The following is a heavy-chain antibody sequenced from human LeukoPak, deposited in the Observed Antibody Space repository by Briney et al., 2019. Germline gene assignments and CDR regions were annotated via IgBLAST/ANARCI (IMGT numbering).Heavy chain of an antibody. J-gene: IGHJ4*02. CDR3: ARDPVVPAANAFDY. CDR2: IYYSGST. D-gene: IGHD2-2*01. CDR1: GGSISSSSYY. Sequence: SETLSLTCTVSGGSISSSSYYWGWIRQPPGKGLEWIGSIYYSGSTYYNPSLKSRVTISVDTSKNQFSLKLSSVTAADTAVYYCARDPVVPAANAFDYWGQGTLVTVSS. V-gene: IGHV4-39*07.